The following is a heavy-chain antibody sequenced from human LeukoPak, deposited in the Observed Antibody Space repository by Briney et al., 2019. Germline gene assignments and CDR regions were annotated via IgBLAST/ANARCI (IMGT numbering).Heavy chain of an antibody. J-gene: IGHJ3*02. V-gene: IGHV1-69*13. Sequence: SVKVSRKASGGTFSSYAISWVRQAPGQGLEWMGGIIPIFGTANYAQKFQGRVTITADESTSTAYMELSSLRSEDTAVYYCASPLIVVPAAIRAFDIWGQGTMVTVSS. CDR2: IIPIFGTA. CDR3: ASPLIVVPAAIRAFDI. CDR1: GGTFSSYA. D-gene: IGHD2-2*01.